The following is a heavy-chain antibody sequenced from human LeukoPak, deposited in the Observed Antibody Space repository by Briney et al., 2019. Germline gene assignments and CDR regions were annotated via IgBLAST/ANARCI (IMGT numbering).Heavy chain of an antibody. CDR1: GYTFTGYY. Sequence: ASVKVSCKASGYTFTGYYMHWVRQAPGQGLEWMGWINPNSGGTNYAQKFQGRVTMTRDTSISTAYMELSRLRSDDTAVYYCARWSGILTGTDAFDIWGQGTTVTVSS. D-gene: IGHD3-9*01. CDR3: ARWSGILTGTDAFDI. CDR2: INPNSGGT. J-gene: IGHJ3*02. V-gene: IGHV1-2*02.